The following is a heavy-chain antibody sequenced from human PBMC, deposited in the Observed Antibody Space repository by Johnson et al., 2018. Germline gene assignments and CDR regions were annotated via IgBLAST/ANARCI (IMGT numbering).Heavy chain of an antibody. Sequence: VQLQESGGGLVQXGGSLRLSWAASGFTLSSYWMHWVRQAPGKGLLWVSRIKRAGSSTGYAGSVQGRFTISRDNAKNTLYLQMNSLRAEDTAVYYCSRASPPSAFDIWGQGTLVTVSS. CDR1: GFTLSSYW. CDR3: SRASPPSAFDI. V-gene: IGHV3-74*01. CDR2: IKRAGSST. J-gene: IGHJ3*02.